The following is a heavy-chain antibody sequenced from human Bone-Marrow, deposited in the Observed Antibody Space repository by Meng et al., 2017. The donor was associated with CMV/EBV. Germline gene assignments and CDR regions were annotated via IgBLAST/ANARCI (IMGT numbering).Heavy chain of an antibody. CDR1: GFTFSSYS. CDR3: VRDTGSFEY. CDR2: INGVGRTT. V-gene: IGHV3-74*03. Sequence: GESLKISCAASGFTFSSYSMNWVRQAPGKGLEWVAAINGVGRTTLYADSVKGRTTISRDNTQSTLYLQMNSLRAEDTAVYHCVRDTGSFEYWGQGTLVTVSS. D-gene: IGHD3-10*01. J-gene: IGHJ4*02.